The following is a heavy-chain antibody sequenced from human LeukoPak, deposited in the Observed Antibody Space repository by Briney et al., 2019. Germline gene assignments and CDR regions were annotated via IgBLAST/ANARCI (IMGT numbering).Heavy chain of an antibody. CDR1: XFTFSSYS. V-gene: IGHV3-48*01. D-gene: IGHD4-23*01. J-gene: IGHJ4*02. Sequence: GSLRLXXAASXFTFSSYSMNWVRQAPGKGPEWVSYISSSSSTIYYADSVKGRFTISRDNSKNTLYLQMNSLRAEDTTVYYCARDSGTVVTRGDSDYWGQGTLVTVSS. CDR2: ISSSSSTI. CDR3: ARDSGTVVTRGDSDY.